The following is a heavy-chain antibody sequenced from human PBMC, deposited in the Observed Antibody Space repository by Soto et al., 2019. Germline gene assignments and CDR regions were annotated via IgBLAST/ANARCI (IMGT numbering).Heavy chain of an antibody. J-gene: IGHJ4*02. CDR1: GFTFSDYY. CDR2: ISSSTSHI. V-gene: IGHV3-11*05. D-gene: IGHD6-13*01. Sequence: QVQLVESGGGLVKPGGSLRLSYAVSGFTFSDYYMTWIRQAPGKGLEWVSYISSSTSHINYADSVKGRFTISRDNAKNSLFLQMNSLRAEDTAVYYCARGRGAAADYFDFWGQGTLVTVSS. CDR3: ARGRGAAADYFDF.